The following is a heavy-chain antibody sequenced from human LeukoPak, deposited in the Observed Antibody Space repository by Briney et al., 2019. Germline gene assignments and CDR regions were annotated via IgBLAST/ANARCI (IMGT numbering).Heavy chain of an antibody. CDR1: GYTFISYY. J-gene: IGHJ4*02. Sequence: ASVKVSCKTSGYTFISYYIHWLRQAPGQGLEWMGIINPGGGSTSYAQNFQGRVTMTRDMSTGTVYMELSSLRSEDTAVYYCARVRSVRGYFVSAFDYWGQGTLVTVSS. V-gene: IGHV1-46*01. D-gene: IGHD3-22*01. CDR3: ARVRSVRGYFVSAFDY. CDR2: INPGGGST.